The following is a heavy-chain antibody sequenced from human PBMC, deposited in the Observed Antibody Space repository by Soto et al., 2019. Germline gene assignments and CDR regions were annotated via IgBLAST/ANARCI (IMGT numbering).Heavy chain of an antibody. J-gene: IGHJ6*02. Sequence: SETLSLTCTVSGGSISSSSYYWGWIRQPPGKGLEWIGSIYYSGSTYYNPSLKSRVTISVDTSKNQFSLKLSSVTAADTAVYYCATTLFCGGDCSYGMDVWGQGTTVTVSS. CDR2: IYYSGST. CDR3: ATTLFCGGDCSYGMDV. D-gene: IGHD2-21*02. V-gene: IGHV4-39*07. CDR1: GGSISSSSYY.